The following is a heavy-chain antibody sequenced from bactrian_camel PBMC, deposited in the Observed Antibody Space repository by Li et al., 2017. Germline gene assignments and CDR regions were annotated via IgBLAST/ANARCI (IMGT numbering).Heavy chain of an antibody. CDR1: GFTFSSYA. Sequence: VQLVESGGGLVQPGGSLRLSCATTGFTFSSYAMNWVRQAPGKGLEWVSAINSDGGETYYTDSVKGRFTISQDNAKNTVYLQMNNLKPEDTGVYYCVRHQGSWGGGSWYYGMDYWGKGTQVTVS. CDR2: INSDGGET. V-gene: IGHV3S40*01. D-gene: IGHD6*01. J-gene: IGHJ7*01.